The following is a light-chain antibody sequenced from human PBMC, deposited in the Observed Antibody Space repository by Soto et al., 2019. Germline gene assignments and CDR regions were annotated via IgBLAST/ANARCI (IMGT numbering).Light chain of an antibody. CDR2: GVS. CDR3: SSYAGSSNV. Sequence: QSALTQPRSASGSPGQSVTISCTGTSSDVGGYNYVSWYQQHPGKAPKLMIYGVSERPSGVPDRFSGSKSGNTASLTVSGLQAEDEADYYCSSYAGSSNVFGTGTKLTVL. CDR1: SSDVGGYNY. V-gene: IGLV2-8*01. J-gene: IGLJ1*01.